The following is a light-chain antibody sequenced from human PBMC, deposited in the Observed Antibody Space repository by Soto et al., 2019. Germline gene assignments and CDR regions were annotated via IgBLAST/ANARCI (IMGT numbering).Light chain of an antibody. J-gene: IGLJ2*01. CDR3: CSYAGSYGVV. CDR1: SSDVGGYNY. Sequence: QSALTQPRSVSGSPGQSVTISCTGTSSDVGGYNYVSWYQQHPGKAPKLMIYDVSKRPSGVPDRFSGSKSGNTASLTISGLQAEDEDDYYCCSYAGSYGVVFSGGTKLTVL. V-gene: IGLV2-11*01. CDR2: DVS.